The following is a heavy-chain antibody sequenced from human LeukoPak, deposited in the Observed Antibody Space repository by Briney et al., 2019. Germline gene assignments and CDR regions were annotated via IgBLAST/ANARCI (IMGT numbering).Heavy chain of an antibody. D-gene: IGHD6-19*01. V-gene: IGHV3-21*01. CDR1: GFTFSSYS. CDR3: ARASVAGTYFDY. J-gene: IGHJ4*02. Sequence: KPGGSPRLSCAASGFTFSSYSMNWVRQAPGKGLEWVSSISSSSSYIYYADSVKGRFTISRDNAKNSLYLQMNSLRAEDTAVYYCARASVAGTYFDYWGQGTLVTVSS. CDR2: ISSSSSYI.